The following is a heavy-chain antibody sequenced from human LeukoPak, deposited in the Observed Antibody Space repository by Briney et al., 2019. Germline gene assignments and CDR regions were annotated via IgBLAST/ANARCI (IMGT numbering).Heavy chain of an antibody. D-gene: IGHD2-15*01. Sequence: GGSLRLSCAASGFTFSSYAMSWVRQAPGKGLEWVSRINSDGSSTSYADSVKGRFTISRDNAKNTLYLQMNSLRAEDTAVYYCARVSHPVAWGQGTLVTVSS. J-gene: IGHJ5*02. CDR3: ARVSHPVA. CDR1: GFTFSSYA. V-gene: IGHV3-74*01. CDR2: INSDGSST.